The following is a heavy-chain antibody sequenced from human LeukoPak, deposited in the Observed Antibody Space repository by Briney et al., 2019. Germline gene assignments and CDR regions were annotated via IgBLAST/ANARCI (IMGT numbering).Heavy chain of an antibody. CDR2: MYVGGNT. J-gene: IGHJ3*02. V-gene: IGHV3-53*01. CDR3: ARDSMEHPGGDAFDI. CDR1: GFTVSSNY. Sequence: GGSLRLSCGASGFTVSSNYMSWVRQAPGKGLEWVSVMYVGGNTNYADSVKGRFTISRDNSKNTVFLQMNSLRADDTAVYYCARDSMEHPGGDAFDIWGQGAMVTVSS. D-gene: IGHD2/OR15-2a*01.